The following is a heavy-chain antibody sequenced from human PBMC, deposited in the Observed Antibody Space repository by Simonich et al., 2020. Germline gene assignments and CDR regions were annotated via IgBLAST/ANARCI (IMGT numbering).Heavy chain of an antibody. Sequence: QVRLVQSGAEVKKPGASVKVSCKASGYTFTGYYMLWVRQAPGQGLECRERINPNSGGTNYAQNVQGRVTMTRDTSISTAYMELSRLRSDDTAVYYCARDRAARYYYYYYMDVWGKGTTVTVSS. D-gene: IGHD6-25*01. CDR3: ARDRAARYYYYYYMDV. J-gene: IGHJ6*03. CDR2: INPNSGGT. V-gene: IGHV1-2*02. CDR1: GYTFTGYY.